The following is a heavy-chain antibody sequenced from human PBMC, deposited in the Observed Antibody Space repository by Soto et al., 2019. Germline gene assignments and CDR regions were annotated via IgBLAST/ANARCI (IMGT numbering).Heavy chain of an antibody. J-gene: IGHJ6*02. D-gene: IGHD2-2*01. CDR3: AADPPYCSSTSCPGYYYYYYGMDV. Sequence: SVKVSCKASGFTFTSSAVQWVRQARGQRLEWIGWIVVGSGNTNYAQKFQERVTITRDMSTSTAYMELSSLRSEDTAVYYCAADPPYCSSTSCPGYYYYYYGMDVWG. CDR2: IVVGSGNT. V-gene: IGHV1-58*01. CDR1: GFTFTSSA.